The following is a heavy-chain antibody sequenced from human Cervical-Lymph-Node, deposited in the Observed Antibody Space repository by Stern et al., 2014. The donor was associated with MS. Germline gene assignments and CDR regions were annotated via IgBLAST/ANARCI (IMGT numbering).Heavy chain of an antibody. D-gene: IGHD2/OR15-2a*01. CDR2: ISHNRATK. Sequence: VQLVESGGGVVQPGRSLRLSCAASGFTFSSFAMHWVRQAPGKGLEWVAVISHNRATKYYADSVKGSFTISRENSKDIVFLQRNSLSPKDTAVYCFASRGTPLDVTSINDYWGQGTLVTVSS. J-gene: IGHJ4*02. V-gene: IGHV3-30-3*01. CDR3: ASRGTPLDVTSINDY. CDR1: GFTFSSFA.